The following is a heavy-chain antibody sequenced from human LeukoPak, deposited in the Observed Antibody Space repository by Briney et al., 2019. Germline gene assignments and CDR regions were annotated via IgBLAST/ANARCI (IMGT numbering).Heavy chain of an antibody. CDR3: ARGKDGAYGGYYYYGMDV. D-gene: IGHD3-16*01. Sequence: PSETLSLTCTVSGGSISSGGYYWSWIRQHPGKGLEWIGYIYYSGSTYYNPSLKSRVTISVDTSKNQFSLKLSSVTAADAAVYYCARGKDGAYGGYYYYGMDVWGQGTTVTVSS. J-gene: IGHJ6*02. CDR2: IYYSGST. CDR1: GGSISSGGYY. V-gene: IGHV4-31*03.